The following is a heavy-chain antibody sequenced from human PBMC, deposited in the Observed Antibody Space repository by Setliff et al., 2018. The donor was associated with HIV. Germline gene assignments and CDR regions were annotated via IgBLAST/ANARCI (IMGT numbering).Heavy chain of an antibody. J-gene: IGHJ5*02. Sequence: KPSETLSLTCTVSGGSISSSTYYWGWIRQPPGKGLAWIGSIYYSGNTYYNPSLKSRVTISVDTSKNQFSLKLSSVTAADSAVYYCARLELRPYSSSSGWFDPWGQGTLVTVSS. CDR3: ARLELRPYSSSSGWFDP. D-gene: IGHD6-6*01. CDR1: GGSISSSTYY. V-gene: IGHV4-39*01. CDR2: IYYSGNT.